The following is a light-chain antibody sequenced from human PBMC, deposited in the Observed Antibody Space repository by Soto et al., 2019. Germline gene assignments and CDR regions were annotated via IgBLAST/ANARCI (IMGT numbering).Light chain of an antibody. Sequence: QSALTQPASVSGSPGQSITISCVGSYNLVSWYLQHPGKAPNLMIYEGSKRPSGVSDRFSGSQSGNTASLTISGLQAEDEADYYCSSYVGSSIVVFGGGTQLTVL. CDR2: EGS. CDR3: SSYVGSSIVV. J-gene: IGLJ2*01. CDR1: VGSYNL. V-gene: IGLV2-23*01.